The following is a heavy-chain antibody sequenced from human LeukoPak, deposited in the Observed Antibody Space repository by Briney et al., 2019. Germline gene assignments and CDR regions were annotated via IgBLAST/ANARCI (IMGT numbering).Heavy chain of an antibody. Sequence: GGSLRLSCAASGFTFSGYSLNWVRQAPGKGLEWVSSISSGSGYIYYADSVKGRFTISRDNAKTSLYLQMNSLRAEDMAVYYCARDGEGTSLSFFDYWGLGTLVTVSA. J-gene: IGHJ4*02. D-gene: IGHD3-10*01. V-gene: IGHV3-21*01. CDR1: GFTFSGYS. CDR2: ISSGSGYI. CDR3: ARDGEGTSLSFFDY.